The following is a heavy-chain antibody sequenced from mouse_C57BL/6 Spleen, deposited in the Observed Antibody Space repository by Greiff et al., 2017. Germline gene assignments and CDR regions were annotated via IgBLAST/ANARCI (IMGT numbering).Heavy chain of an antibody. CDR3: ARRGYDYYAMDY. CDR1: GYTFTSYW. J-gene: IGHJ4*01. D-gene: IGHD2-10*02. V-gene: IGHV1-50*01. Sequence: VKLQQPGAELVKPGASVKLSCKASGYTFTSYWMQWVKQRPGQGLEWIGEIDPSDSYTNYNQKFKGKATLTVDTSSSTAYMQLSSLTSEDSAVYYCARRGYDYYAMDYWGQGTSVTVSS. CDR2: IDPSDSYT.